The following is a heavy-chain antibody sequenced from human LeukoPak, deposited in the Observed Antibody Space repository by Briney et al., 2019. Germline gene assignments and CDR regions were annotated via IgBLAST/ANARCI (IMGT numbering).Heavy chain of an antibody. D-gene: IGHD6-13*01. CDR1: GGSVSSSSYY. CDR3: ARHVFHSSTWYGPIDY. J-gene: IGHJ4*02. V-gene: IGHV4-39*01. CDR2: IYYSGST. Sequence: PSETLSLTCTVSGGSVSSSSYYWGWIRQPPGKGLEWIGSIYYSGSTHYNPSLQSRVTISVDTSKNHFSLKLRSVTAADMAVYYCARHVFHSSTWYGPIDYWGQGTLVTVSS.